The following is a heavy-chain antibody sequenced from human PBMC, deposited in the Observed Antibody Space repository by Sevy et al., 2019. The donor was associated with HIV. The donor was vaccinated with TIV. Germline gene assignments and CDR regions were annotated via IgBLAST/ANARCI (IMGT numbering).Heavy chain of an antibody. V-gene: IGHV3-21*01. CDR2: ISSTSAYI. CDR3: ARAVLEISTWRSDY. J-gene: IGHJ4*02. Sequence: GESLKISCAASGFTFSSYRMTWVRQAPGEGLEWVSCISSTSAYINYADSVKGRFTISRDNAKNLLYLQMDSLRAEDTAVYYCARAVLEISTWRSDYWGQGTLVTVSS. D-gene: IGHD1-1*01. CDR1: GFTFSSYR.